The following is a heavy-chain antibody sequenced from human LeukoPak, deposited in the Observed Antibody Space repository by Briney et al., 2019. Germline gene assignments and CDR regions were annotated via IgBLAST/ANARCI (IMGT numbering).Heavy chain of an antibody. J-gene: IGHJ4*01. CDR3: ARDAWLED. CDR2: ISSTSIYT. Sequence: GGSLRLSCAASGFTFNTYTMNWVRQAPGKGLEWVSCISSTSIYTYYASSVKGRFTISRDNAKNSLYLQMNSLRAEDTAVYYCARDAWLEDWGQEPWSPSPQ. CDR1: GFTFNTYT. V-gene: IGHV3-21*01. D-gene: IGHD5-12*01.